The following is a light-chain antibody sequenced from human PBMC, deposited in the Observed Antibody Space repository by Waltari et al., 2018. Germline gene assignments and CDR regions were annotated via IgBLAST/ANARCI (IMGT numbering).Light chain of an antibody. CDR3: SSYAGNNNVV. J-gene: IGLJ2*01. V-gene: IGLV2-8*01. CDR1: SRAVVGYNY. CDR2: EVS. Sequence: QSALTQPPSASGSPGQSVTISCTGTSRAVVGYNYVSWYQQHPGKAPKLMIYEVSKRPSGVPDRFSGSKSGNTASLTVSGLRAEDEADYYCSSYAGNNNVVFGGGTKLTVL.